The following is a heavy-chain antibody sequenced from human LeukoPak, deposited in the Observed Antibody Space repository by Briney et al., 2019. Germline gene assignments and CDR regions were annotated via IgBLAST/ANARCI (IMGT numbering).Heavy chain of an antibody. CDR1: GFTFTSSA. J-gene: IGHJ4*02. D-gene: IGHD5-12*01. Sequence: VASVKVSCKASGFTFTSSAVQWVRQARGQRLEWIGWIVVGSGNTNYAQKFQERVTITRDMSTSTAYMELSSLRSEDTAVYHCAARYSGYEIDYWGQGTLVTVSS. CDR3: AARYSGYEIDY. CDR2: IVVGSGNT. V-gene: IGHV1-58*01.